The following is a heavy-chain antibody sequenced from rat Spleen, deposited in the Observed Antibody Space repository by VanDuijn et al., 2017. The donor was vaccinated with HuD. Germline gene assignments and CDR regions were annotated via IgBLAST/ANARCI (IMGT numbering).Heavy chain of an antibody. Sequence: QVQLKESGPGLVQPSRTLSLTCTVAGFSLTSYNVHWVRQPPGKGLEWMGVIWNTGGTRYNSALKSRLTITRDTSKNQVFLKMSNLQTADTGTYYCTRGRGTTRVQGVMDAWGQGASVTVSS. CDR3: TRGRGTTRVQGVMDA. V-gene: IGHV2-41*01. CDR1: GFSLTSYN. J-gene: IGHJ4*01. CDR2: IWNTGGT. D-gene: IGHD1-4*01.